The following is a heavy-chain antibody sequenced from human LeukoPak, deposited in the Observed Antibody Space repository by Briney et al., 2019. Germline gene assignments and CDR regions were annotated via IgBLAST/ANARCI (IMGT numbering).Heavy chain of an antibody. Sequence: GGSLRLSCAASGFTFSSNWMSWVRQAPGKGLEWVANIKEDGGEKYYADSVKGRFTISRDNSKNTLYLQMNSLRAEDTAVYYCAKDPHYYGSGSYYKAVDYWGQGTLVTVSS. V-gene: IGHV3-7*01. D-gene: IGHD3-10*01. J-gene: IGHJ4*02. CDR2: IKEDGGEK. CDR1: GFTFSSNW. CDR3: AKDPHYYGSGSYYKAVDY.